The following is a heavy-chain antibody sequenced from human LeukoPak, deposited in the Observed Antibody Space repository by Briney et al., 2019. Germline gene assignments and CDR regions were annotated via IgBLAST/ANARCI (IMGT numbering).Heavy chain of an antibody. CDR3: ARDRGYYGDYGFDY. D-gene: IGHD4-17*01. V-gene: IGHV4-4*07. CDR1: GGSISSYY. J-gene: IGHJ4*02. CDR2: IYTSGST. Sequence: SETLSLTCTGSGGSISSYYWRWIRQPAAKGLEWIGRIYTSGSTSYNPSLKSRVTISVDKSKNQFSLKLSSVTAADTAVYYCARDRGYYGDYGFDYWGQGTLVTVSS.